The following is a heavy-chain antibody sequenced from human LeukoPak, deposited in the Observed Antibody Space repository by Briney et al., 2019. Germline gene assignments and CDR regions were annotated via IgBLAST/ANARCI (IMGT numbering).Heavy chain of an antibody. CDR2: IWYDGSNK. CDR1: GFTFSSYG. CDR3: ARAARSGWFEDY. V-gene: IGHV3-33*01. D-gene: IGHD6-19*01. Sequence: GGSLRLSCAASGFTFSSYGMHWVRQAPGKGLEWVAVIWYDGSNKNYADSVKGRFTISRDNSKNTLYLQMNSLRAEDTAVYYCARAARSGWFEDYGGQEPLVTVSS. J-gene: IGHJ4*02.